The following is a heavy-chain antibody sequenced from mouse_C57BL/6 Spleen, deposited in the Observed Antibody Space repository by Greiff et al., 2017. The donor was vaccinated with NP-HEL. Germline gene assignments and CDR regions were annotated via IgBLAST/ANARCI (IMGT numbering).Heavy chain of an antibody. CDR3: ARGSSYDFDY. J-gene: IGHJ2*01. CDR2: INPNNGGT. D-gene: IGHD1-1*01. CDR1: GYTSTDYY. Sequence: EVQLQQSGPELVKPGASVKISCKASGYTSTDYYMNWVKQSHGKSLEWIGDINPNNGGTSYNQKFKGKATLTVDKSSSTAYMELRSLTSEDSAVYYCARGSSYDFDYWGQGTTLTVSS. V-gene: IGHV1-26*01.